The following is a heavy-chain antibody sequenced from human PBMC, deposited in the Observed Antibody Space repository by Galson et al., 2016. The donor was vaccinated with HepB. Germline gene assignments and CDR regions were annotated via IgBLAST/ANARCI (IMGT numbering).Heavy chain of an antibody. J-gene: IGHJ5*02. Sequence: SLRLSCAASGFSISHYHMNWVRQAPGKGLEWVSHSSRAASRIRCADSAKGRFTISRDVATNSLYLQISSLRVEDTAVYYCVREASGFDPWGRGILVTVSS. D-gene: IGHD3-3*01. CDR3: VREASGFDP. CDR1: GFSISHYH. V-gene: IGHV3-48*03. CDR2: SSRAASRI.